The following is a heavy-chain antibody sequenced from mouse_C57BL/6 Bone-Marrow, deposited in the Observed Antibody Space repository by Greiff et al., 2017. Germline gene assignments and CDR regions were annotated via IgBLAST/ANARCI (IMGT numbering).Heavy chain of an antibody. CDR1: GYTFTDYY. V-gene: IGHV1-76*01. CDR2: IYPGSGNT. CDR3: ASCGNYPYAMDY. J-gene: IGHJ4*01. Sequence: QVHVKQSGAELVRPGASVKLSCKASGYTFTDYYINWVKQRPGQGLAWIARIYPGSGNTYYNEKFKGKATLTAEKSSSTAYMQLSSLTSEDSAVYFCASCGNYPYAMDYWGQGTSGTVPS. D-gene: IGHD2-1*01.